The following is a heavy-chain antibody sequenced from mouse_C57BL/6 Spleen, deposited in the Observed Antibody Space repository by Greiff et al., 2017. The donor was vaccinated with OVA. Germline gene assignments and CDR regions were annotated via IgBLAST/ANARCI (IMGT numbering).Heavy chain of an antibody. Sequence: EVQGVESGGGLVKPGGSLKLSCAASGFTFSDYGMHWVRQAPEKGLEWVAYISSGSSTIYYEDTVKGRFTISRDNAKNTLFRQMTILRSKDTAMYYCARNYYCGSRHWYFDFWGTGTTVTVSS. CDR3: ARNYYCGSRHWYFDF. CDR2: ISSGSSTI. D-gene: IGHD1-1*01. CDR1: GFTFSDYG. J-gene: IGHJ1*03. V-gene: IGHV5-17*01.